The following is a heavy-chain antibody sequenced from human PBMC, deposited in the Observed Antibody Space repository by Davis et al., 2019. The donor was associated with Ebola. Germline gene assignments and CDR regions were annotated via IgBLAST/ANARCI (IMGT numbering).Heavy chain of an antibody. V-gene: IGHV1-69*13. Sequence: SVKVSCKASGGTFISYAISWVRQAPGQGLEWMGGIIPIFGTANYAQKFQGRVTITADESTSTAYMELSSLRSDDTAVYYCARRYGDYGYYYGMDVWGKGTTVTVSS. CDR3: ARRYGDYGYYYGMDV. D-gene: IGHD4-17*01. CDR2: IIPIFGTA. CDR1: GGTFISYA. J-gene: IGHJ6*04.